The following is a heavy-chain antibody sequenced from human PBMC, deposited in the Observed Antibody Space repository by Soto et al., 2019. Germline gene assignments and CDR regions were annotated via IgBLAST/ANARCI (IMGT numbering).Heavy chain of an antibody. CDR1: GGSISSGGYY. CDR3: ARLAYYDFWSGYYT. CDR2: IYYSGST. V-gene: IGHV4-31*03. Sequence: SETLSLTCTVSGGSISSGGYYWSWIRQHPGKGLEWIGYIYYSGSTYYNPSLKSRVTISVDTSKNQFSLKLSSVTAADTAVYYCARLAYYDFWSGYYTWGQGTLVTSPQ. J-gene: IGHJ5*02. D-gene: IGHD3-3*01.